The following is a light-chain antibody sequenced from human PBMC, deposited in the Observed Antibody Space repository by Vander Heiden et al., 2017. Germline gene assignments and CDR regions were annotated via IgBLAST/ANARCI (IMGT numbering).Light chain of an antibody. V-gene: IGKV1-33*01. CDR1: QDISNY. CDR3: QQYDNPLFT. CDR2: DAS. J-gene: IGKJ3*01. Sequence: DIQITQSPSPLSASVGDRVTITCQASQDISNYLNWYQQKPRKAPKLLIYDASNLETGVPSRFSGSGSGTDFTFTISSLQPEDIATYYCQQYDNPLFTFGSGTKVDIK.